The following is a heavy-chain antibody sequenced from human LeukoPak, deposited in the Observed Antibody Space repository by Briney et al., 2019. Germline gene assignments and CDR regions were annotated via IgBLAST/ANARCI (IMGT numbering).Heavy chain of an antibody. Sequence: PSGTLSLTCAVSGGSISSSNWWSWVRQPPGKGLEWIGEIYHSGSTNYNPSLKSRVTISVDTSKNQFSLKLSSVTAADTAVYYCARSRPAYYDILTGYTAHYYYYMDVWGKGTTVTISS. V-gene: IGHV4-4*02. D-gene: IGHD3-9*01. J-gene: IGHJ6*03. CDR3: ARSRPAYYDILTGYTAHYYYYMDV. CDR2: IYHSGST. CDR1: GGSISSSNW.